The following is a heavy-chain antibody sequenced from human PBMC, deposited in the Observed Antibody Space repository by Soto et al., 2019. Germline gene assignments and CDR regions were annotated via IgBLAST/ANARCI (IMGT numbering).Heavy chain of an antibody. Sequence: VGSLRLSCVVSGSNFSSDDMSWVRQAPGRGLEWVSGISDSGGSTYYADSVKGRFTISRDNAKNTLYLQMKSLRVEDTALYYCSKDGGWSLAVAGLFDYWGPGTQVTVSS. J-gene: IGHJ4*02. V-gene: IGHV3-23*01. D-gene: IGHD6-19*01. CDR3: SKDGGWSLAVAGLFDY. CDR1: GSNFSSDD. CDR2: ISDSGGST.